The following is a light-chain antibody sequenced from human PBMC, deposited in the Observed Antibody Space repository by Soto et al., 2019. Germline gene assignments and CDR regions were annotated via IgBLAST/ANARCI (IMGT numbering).Light chain of an antibody. V-gene: IGKV3-15*01. CDR2: NAS. Sequence: EIVMTQSPAILSLSPGETATLSCRASQSVTTKLAWYQQRPGQTPRLLIYNASTRATAVPARFSGGGSVTELSLTISSLLSDDFGGDYCHQYNTWPPRVTFGPGTKVDIK. CDR1: QSVTTK. CDR3: HQYNTWPPRVT. J-gene: IGKJ3*01.